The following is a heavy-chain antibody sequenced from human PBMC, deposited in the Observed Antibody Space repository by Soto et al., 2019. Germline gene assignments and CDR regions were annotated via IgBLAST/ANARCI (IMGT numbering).Heavy chain of an antibody. CDR1: GGSISSYY. CDR3: ARGPIIVATFLNWFDP. CDR2: IYYSGST. V-gene: IGHV4-59*01. J-gene: IGHJ5*02. Sequence: PSETLSLTCTVSGGSISSYYWSWIRQPPGKGLEWIGYIYYSGSTNYNPSLKSRVTISVDTSKNQFSLKLSSVTAADTAVYYCARGPIIVATFLNWFDPWGQGTLVTVSS. D-gene: IGHD5-12*01.